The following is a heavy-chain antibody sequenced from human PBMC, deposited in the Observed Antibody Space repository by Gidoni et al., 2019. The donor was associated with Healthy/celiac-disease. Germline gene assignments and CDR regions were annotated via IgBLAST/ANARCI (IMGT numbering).Heavy chain of an antibody. J-gene: IGHJ3*02. CDR2: IYYSGST. CDR1: GGSISSSSYY. CDR3: ASAMAFTVTRKPDAFDT. Sequence: QLQLQESGPGLVKPSETLSLTCTVSGGSISSSSYYWGWIRQPPGKGLEWIGSIYYSGSTYYNPSLKSRVTISVDTSKNQFSLKLSSVTAADTAVYYCASAMAFTVTRKPDAFDTWGQGTMVTVSS. V-gene: IGHV4-39*01. D-gene: IGHD4-17*01.